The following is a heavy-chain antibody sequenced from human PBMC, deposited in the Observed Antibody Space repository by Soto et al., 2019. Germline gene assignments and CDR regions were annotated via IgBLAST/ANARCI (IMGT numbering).Heavy chain of an antibody. CDR3: AKDRRAMNWYFDL. CDR1: GFTFDDFA. V-gene: IGHV3-9*01. CDR2: INWNSRSI. J-gene: IGHJ2*01. Sequence: EVQLVESGGGLAHPGTSLRLSCAASGFTFDDFAMHWVRQAPGKGLEWVAGINWNSRSIDYADSVKGRFIISRDNAKKSIYLQLNNLRTEDTAFYYCAKDRRAMNWYFDLWGRGTLVVVSS.